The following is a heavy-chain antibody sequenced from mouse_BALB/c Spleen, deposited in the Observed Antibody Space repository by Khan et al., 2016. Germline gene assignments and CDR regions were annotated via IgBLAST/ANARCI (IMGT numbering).Heavy chain of an antibody. V-gene: IGHV14-3*02. CDR2: IDPANDNT. D-gene: IGHD2-4*01. Sequence: VQLKQSGAELVKPGASVKLSCTASGFNIKDTYMHWMIQRPEQGLEWIGRIDPANDNTKYDPKFQGKATITAETSSNTAYLQLSSLTSEDTAVYYCARSYYDSWFVYWGQGTLVTVSA. CDR1: GFNIKDTY. CDR3: ARSYYDSWFVY. J-gene: IGHJ3*01.